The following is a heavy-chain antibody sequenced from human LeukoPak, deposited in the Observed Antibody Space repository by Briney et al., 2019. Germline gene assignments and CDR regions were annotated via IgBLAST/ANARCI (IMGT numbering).Heavy chain of an antibody. D-gene: IGHD3-10*01. CDR1: GGTFSSYA. CDR2: IIPIFGTA. V-gene: IGHV1-69*06. CDR3: ARDYYGSGRYYMDV. J-gene: IGHJ6*03. Sequence: ASVKVSCKASGGTFSSYAISWVRQAPGQGLEWMGGIIPIFGTANYAQKFQGRVTITADKSTSTAYMELSSLRSEDTAVYYCARDYYGSGRYYMDVWGKGTTVTVSS.